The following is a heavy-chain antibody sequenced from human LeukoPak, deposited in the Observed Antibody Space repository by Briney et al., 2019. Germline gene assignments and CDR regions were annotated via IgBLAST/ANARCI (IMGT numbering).Heavy chain of an antibody. CDR3: AKDIRGDGYNWGNFDY. CDR1: GFTFDDYA. J-gene: IGHJ4*02. CDR2: ISWDGGST. Sequence: GGSLRLSCAASGFTFDDYAMHWVRQAPGKGLEWVSLISWDGGSTYYADSVKGRFTISRDNSKNSLYLQMNSLRAEDTALYYCAKDIRGDGYNWGNFDYWGQGTLVTVSS. V-gene: IGHV3-43D*03. D-gene: IGHD5-24*01.